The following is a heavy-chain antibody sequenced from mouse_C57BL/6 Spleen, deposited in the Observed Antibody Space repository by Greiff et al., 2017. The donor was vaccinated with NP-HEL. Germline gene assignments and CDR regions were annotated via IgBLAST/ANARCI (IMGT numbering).Heavy chain of an antibody. D-gene: IGHD1-1*01. Sequence: VQLQQSGPELVKPGASVKISCKASGYAFSSSWMNWVKQRPGKGLEWIGRIYPGDGDTNYNGKFKGKATLTADKSSSTAYMQLSSLTSGDSAVYFCARVGGYGSYAMDYWGQGTSGTVSS. J-gene: IGHJ4*01. V-gene: IGHV1-82*01. CDR3: ARVGGYGSYAMDY. CDR2: IYPGDGDT. CDR1: GYAFSSSW.